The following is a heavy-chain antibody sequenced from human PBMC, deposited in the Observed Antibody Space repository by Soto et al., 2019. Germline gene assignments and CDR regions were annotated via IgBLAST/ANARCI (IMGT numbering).Heavy chain of an antibody. J-gene: IGHJ4*02. D-gene: IGHD6-13*01. CDR1: GGSISSSKL. V-gene: IGHV4-4*02. Sequence: SETLSLTCAVSGGSISSSKLWTWVRQPPGKGLEWIGEIYHGGSTNYNPSLKSRVTISVDKSKNQFSLRLSSVTAADTAVYYCARSPRSIAAGGIDYWGQGILVTVSS. CDR2: IYHGGST. CDR3: ARSPRSIAAGGIDY.